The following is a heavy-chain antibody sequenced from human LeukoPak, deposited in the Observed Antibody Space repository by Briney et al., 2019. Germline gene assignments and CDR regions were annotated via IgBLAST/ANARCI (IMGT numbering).Heavy chain of an antibody. CDR3: AREMATAATGAFDI. V-gene: IGHV3-74*01. D-gene: IGHD6-13*01. Sequence: PGGSLRLSCAASGFTFSSHWMHWVRQAPGKGLVWVSRLNSDGSSTSYADSVKGRFTISRDNAKNTLYLQLNSLRVEDTAVYYCAREMATAATGAFDIWGQGTMVTVSS. J-gene: IGHJ3*02. CDR1: GFTFSSHW. CDR2: LNSDGSST.